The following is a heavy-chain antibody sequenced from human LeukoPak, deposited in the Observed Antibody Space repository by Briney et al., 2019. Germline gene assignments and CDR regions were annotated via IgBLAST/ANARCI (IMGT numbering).Heavy chain of an antibody. J-gene: IGHJ6*02. CDR2: ISSSSSYI. D-gene: IGHD6-19*01. CDR1: GFTFSSYS. V-gene: IGHV3-21*01. CDR3: ARFSYSSGWYGLYSMDV. Sequence: GGSLRLSCAASGFTFSSYSMNWVRQAPGKGLEWVSSISSSSSYIYYADSVKGRFTISRDNAKNSLYLQMNSLRAEDTAVYYCARFSYSSGWYGLYSMDVWGQGTTVTVSS.